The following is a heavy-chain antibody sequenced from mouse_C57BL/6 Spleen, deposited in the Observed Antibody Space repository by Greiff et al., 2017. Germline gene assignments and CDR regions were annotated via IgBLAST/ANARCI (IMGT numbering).Heavy chain of an antibody. CDR3: ARRNYSNPLYAMDY. D-gene: IGHD2-5*01. CDR2: IYPGSGST. CDR1: GYTFTSYW. Sequence: QVQLQQPGAELVKPGASVKMSCKASGYTFTSYWITWVKQRPGQGLEWIGDIYPGSGSTNYNEKFKSKATLTVDTSSSTAYMQLSSLTSEDSAVYYCARRNYSNPLYAMDYWGQGTSVTVSS. V-gene: IGHV1-55*01. J-gene: IGHJ4*01.